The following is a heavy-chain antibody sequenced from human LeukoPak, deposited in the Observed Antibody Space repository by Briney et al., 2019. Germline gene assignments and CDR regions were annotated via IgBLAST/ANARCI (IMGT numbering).Heavy chain of an antibody. Sequence: PGGSLRLSCAASGFTFSSYAMSWVRQAPGKGLEGVSAISGSGGSTYYADSVKGRFTISRDNSKNTLYLQMNSLRAEDTAVYYCAKGYYDILTGYWGHFDYWGQGTLVTVSS. CDR3: AKGYYDILTGYWGHFDY. D-gene: IGHD3-9*01. J-gene: IGHJ4*02. CDR1: GFTFSSYA. CDR2: ISGSGGST. V-gene: IGHV3-23*01.